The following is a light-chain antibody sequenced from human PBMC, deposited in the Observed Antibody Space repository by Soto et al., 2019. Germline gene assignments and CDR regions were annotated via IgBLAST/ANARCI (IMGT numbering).Light chain of an antibody. J-gene: IGKJ5*01. CDR1: QNIRSS. Sequence: EVVMTQSPASLSASPGERVTLSCRASQNIRSSLAWYQQRPGQAPRLLIYDASNRATGIPARFSGSGSGTDFTLTISSLEPEDFAIYYCQQRQYWPPITFGQGTRLEIK. V-gene: IGKV3-11*01. CDR3: QQRQYWPPIT. CDR2: DAS.